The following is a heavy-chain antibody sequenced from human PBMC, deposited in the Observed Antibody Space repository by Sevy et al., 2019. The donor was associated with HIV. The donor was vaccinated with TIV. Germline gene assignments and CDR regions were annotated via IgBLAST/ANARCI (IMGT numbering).Heavy chain of an antibody. CDR2: ISYDGSNK. J-gene: IGHJ6*02. D-gene: IGHD6-19*01. CDR3: AKDRGLKRSSGWFHYYYYGMDV. CDR1: GFTFSSYG. Sequence: GGSLRLSCAASGFTFSSYGMHWVRQAPGKGLEWVAVISYDGSNKYYADSVKGRFTISRDNSKNTLYLQMISLRAEDTAVYYCAKDRGLKRSSGWFHYYYYGMDVWGQGTTVTVSS. V-gene: IGHV3-30*18.